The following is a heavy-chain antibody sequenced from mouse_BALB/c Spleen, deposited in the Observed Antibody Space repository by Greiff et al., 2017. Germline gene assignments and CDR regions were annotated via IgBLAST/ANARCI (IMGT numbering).Heavy chain of an antibody. V-gene: IGHV1-80*01. J-gene: IGHJ2*01. CDR3: ARSNYYDYDDDY. Sequence: QVQLQQSGAELVRPGSSVKISCKASGYAFSSYWMNWVKQRPRQGLEWIGQIYPGDGDTNYNGKFKGKATLTADKSSSTAYMQLSSLTSEDSAVYFCARSNYYDYDDDYWGQGTTLTVSS. D-gene: IGHD2-4*01. CDR2: IYPGDGDT. CDR1: GYAFSSYW.